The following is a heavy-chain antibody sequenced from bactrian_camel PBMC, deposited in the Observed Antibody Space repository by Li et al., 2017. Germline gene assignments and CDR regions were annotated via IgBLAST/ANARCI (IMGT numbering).Heavy chain of an antibody. D-gene: IGHD5*01. J-gene: IGHJ4*01. Sequence: HVQLVESGGGLVQPGGSLRLSCAASGFDFTNYWMYWVRQAPGKGLEWVSAINSAGGTTYYAPSVRGRFTISRDNAENTLYLQLNSLKPEDTAMYYCAADEYNLGLARSYSYWGQGTQVTVS. CDR2: INSAGGTT. CDR3: AADEYNLGLARSYSY. CDR1: GFDFTNYW. V-gene: IGHV3S1*01.